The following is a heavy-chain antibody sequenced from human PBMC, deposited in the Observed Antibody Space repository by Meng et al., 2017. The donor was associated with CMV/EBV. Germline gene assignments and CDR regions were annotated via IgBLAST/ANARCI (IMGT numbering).Heavy chain of an antibody. Sequence: SETLSLTCTVSGGSASSGSYYWSWIRQPPGKGLEWIGYIYYSGSTNYNPSPKSRVTISVDTSKNQFSLKLSSVTAADTAVYYCSRGGLFWSGYYPYYYYGMNVWGQGTTVNVSS. CDR1: GGSASSGSYY. D-gene: IGHD3-3*01. CDR2: IYYSGST. V-gene: IGHV4-61*01. CDR3: SRGGLFWSGYYPYYYYGMNV. J-gene: IGHJ6*02.